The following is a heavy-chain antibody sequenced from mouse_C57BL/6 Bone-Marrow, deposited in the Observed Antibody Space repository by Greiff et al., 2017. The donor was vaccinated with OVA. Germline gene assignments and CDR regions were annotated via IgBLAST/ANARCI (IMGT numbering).Heavy chain of an antibody. Sequence: VQLKESGGDLVKPGGSLKLSCAASGFTFSSYGMSWVRQTPDKRLEWVATISSGGSYTYYPDSVKGRFTISRDNAKNTLYLQMSSLKSEDTAMYYCARGYRLVFSYWGQGTLVTVSA. J-gene: IGHJ3*01. CDR3: ARGYRLVFSY. D-gene: IGHD3-2*02. CDR1: GFTFSSYG. V-gene: IGHV5-6*01. CDR2: ISSGGSYT.